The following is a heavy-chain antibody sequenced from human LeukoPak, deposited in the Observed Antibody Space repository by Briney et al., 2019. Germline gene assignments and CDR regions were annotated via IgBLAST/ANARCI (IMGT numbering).Heavy chain of an antibody. D-gene: IGHD3-22*01. J-gene: IGHJ4*02. CDR3: ASNYFDSGGYEYYFDS. Sequence: GESLKISCKGSGYSFTSNWIVWVRQMPGKGLEWMGIIYPGDSDTRYSPSFKGQVTISADKSITTAYLQWSSLKASDTAMYYCASNYFDSGGYEYYFDSWGQGTLVTVSS. CDR1: GYSFTSNW. V-gene: IGHV5-51*01. CDR2: IYPGDSDT.